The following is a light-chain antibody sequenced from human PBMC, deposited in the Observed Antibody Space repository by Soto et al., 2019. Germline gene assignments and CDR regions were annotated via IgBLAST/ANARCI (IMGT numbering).Light chain of an antibody. CDR1: QSVGSA. Sequence: EIVMTRSPATLSVSPGETATLSCRASQSVGSAVAWYQHKPGQAPRLLIVGASIRATGVPGRFSGGGSGTEFTLTISSLQSEDFAVYYCQQYKNWPPLTFGGGTTVEIK. CDR2: GAS. V-gene: IGKV3-15*01. J-gene: IGKJ4*01. CDR3: QQYKNWPPLT.